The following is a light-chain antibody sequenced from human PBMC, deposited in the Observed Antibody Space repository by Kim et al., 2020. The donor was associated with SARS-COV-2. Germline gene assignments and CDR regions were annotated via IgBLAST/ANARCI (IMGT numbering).Light chain of an antibody. V-gene: IGKV3-20*01. CDR1: KSLSMNR. CDR2: SAA. J-gene: IGKJ5*01. Sequence: PGEGARLSGRGRKSLSMNRLAGYKQKPGQAPRILIYSAASRVAGIPDRCRGSGCGTEFTLTISRREHEDFAVYYCQQYGSSPKITFGQGTRLEIK. CDR3: QQYGSSPKIT.